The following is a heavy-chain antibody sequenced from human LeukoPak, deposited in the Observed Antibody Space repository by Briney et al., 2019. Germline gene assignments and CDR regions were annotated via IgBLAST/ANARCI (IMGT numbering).Heavy chain of an antibody. Sequence: ASVKVSCKASGYTFNSDDINWVRQATGQGLEWMGWMNPNSGNTGYAQKFQGRITLTRNTSISTAYMELSSLRSEDTAVYYCASSYYYYDSSGYPTGPIDYWGQGTLVTVSS. D-gene: IGHD3-22*01. CDR3: ASSYYYYDSSGYPTGPIDY. CDR2: MNPNSGNT. CDR1: GYTFNSDD. J-gene: IGHJ4*02. V-gene: IGHV1-8*01.